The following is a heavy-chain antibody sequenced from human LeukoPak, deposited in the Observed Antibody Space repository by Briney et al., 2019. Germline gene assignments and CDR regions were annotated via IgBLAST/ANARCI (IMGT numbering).Heavy chain of an antibody. V-gene: IGHV1-18*04. CDR1: GFMFSNYG. CDR2: ISGSNGDI. Sequence: ASVKVSCKASGFMFSNYGIIWVRQAPGQGFEWLGWISGSNGDIYYTRRFQGRFTMTPDTSTSTAYMELRSLRSDDTAVYYCARAYSTSCHNALYCYYGMDVWGQGTTVTVSS. J-gene: IGHJ6*02. CDR3: ARAYSTSCHNALYCYYGMDV. D-gene: IGHD2-2*01.